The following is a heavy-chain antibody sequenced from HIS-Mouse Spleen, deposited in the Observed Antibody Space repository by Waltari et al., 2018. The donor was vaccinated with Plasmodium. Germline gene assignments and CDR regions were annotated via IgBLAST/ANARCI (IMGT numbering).Heavy chain of an antibody. J-gene: IGHJ3*02. CDR3: ARGMKSSSSAFDI. V-gene: IGHV3-53*01. CDR1: GFPVSSHY. CDR2: IDSGGST. Sequence: EVQLVESGGGLIQPGGSLRLSCAASGFPVSSHYMSWVRQAPGKGLEWVSVIDSGGSTYYADSVKGRFTISRDNSKNTLYLQMNSLRAEDTAVYYCARGMKSSSSAFDIWGQGTMVTVSS. D-gene: IGHD6-6*01.